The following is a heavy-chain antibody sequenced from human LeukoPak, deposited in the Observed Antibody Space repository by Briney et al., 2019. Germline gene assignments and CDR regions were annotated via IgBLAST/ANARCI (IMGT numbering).Heavy chain of an antibody. CDR1: GGSISSSSYY. Sequence: PSETLSLTCTVSGGSISSSSYYWGWIRQPPGKGLEWIGSIYYSGSTYYNPSLKSRVTISVDTSKNQFSLHLNSVTPEDTAVYYCARRLTQYDCFDPWGQGILVTVS. D-gene: IGHD2-2*01. CDR2: IYYSGST. J-gene: IGHJ5*02. CDR3: ARRLTQYDCFDP. V-gene: IGHV4-39*01.